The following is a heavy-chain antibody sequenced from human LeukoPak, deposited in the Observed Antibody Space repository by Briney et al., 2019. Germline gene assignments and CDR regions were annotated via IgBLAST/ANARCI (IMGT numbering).Heavy chain of an antibody. CDR2: INSDGSST. D-gene: IGHD2-15*01. J-gene: IGHJ4*02. V-gene: IGHV3-74*01. CDR1: GFTFSNYA. CDR3: ARRYCSGGSCYFDY. Sequence: PGGSLRLSCAASGFTFSNYALNWVRQAPGKGLVWVSRINSDGSSTSYADSVKGRFTISRDNAKNTLYLQMNSLRAEDTAVYYCARRYCSGGSCYFDYWGQGTLVTVSS.